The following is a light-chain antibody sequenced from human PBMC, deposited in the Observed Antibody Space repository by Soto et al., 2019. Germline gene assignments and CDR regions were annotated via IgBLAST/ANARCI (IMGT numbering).Light chain of an antibody. CDR3: QEYGSSRT. J-gene: IGKJ1*01. CDR1: QSVRTTH. V-gene: IGKV3-20*01. Sequence: EIVLTQSPGTLSLSPGERATLSCRASQSVRTTHLAWYQQKPGQAPRVLIYGASSRAAGIPDRFSGSGSGTDFTLTISSLEPEDFAVYYCQEYGSSRTFVQGTKVEVK. CDR2: GAS.